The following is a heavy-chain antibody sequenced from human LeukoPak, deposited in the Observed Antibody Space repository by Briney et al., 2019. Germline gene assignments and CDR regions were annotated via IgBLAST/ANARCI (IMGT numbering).Heavy chain of an antibody. J-gene: IGHJ4*02. D-gene: IGHD3-10*01. Sequence: SETLSLTCAVYGGSFSGYYWSWIRQPPGKGLEWIGEINHSGSTNYNPSLKSRVTISVDTSKNQFSLKLSSVTAADTAVYYCARHSKGSGSYYVFDYWGQGTLVTVSS. CDR1: GGSFSGYY. CDR3: ARHSKGSGSYYVFDY. CDR2: INHSGST. V-gene: IGHV4-34*01.